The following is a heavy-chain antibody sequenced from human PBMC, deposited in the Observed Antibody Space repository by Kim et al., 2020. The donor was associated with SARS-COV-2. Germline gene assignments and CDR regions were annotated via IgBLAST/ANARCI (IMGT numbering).Heavy chain of an antibody. CDR3: ARERGTTVTIDY. J-gene: IGHJ4*02. D-gene: IGHD4-17*01. Sequence: YNPSTKSRVTISVDTSKNQFSLKLSSVTAADTAVYYCARERGTTVTIDYWGQGTLVTVSS. V-gene: IGHV4-31*02.